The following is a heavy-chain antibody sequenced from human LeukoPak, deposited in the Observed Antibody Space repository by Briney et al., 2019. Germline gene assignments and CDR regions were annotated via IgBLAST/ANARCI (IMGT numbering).Heavy chain of an antibody. D-gene: IGHD6-13*01. V-gene: IGHV4-59*08. Sequence: PSETLSLTCTVSGGSISIYYWSWIRQPPGKGLEWIGYIYYSGSTNYNPSLKSRVTISVDTSKNQFSLKLSSVTAADTAVYYCAIIAAADFGYYFDYWGQGTLVTVSS. CDR1: GGSISIYY. J-gene: IGHJ4*02. CDR2: IYYSGST. CDR3: AIIAAADFGYYFDY.